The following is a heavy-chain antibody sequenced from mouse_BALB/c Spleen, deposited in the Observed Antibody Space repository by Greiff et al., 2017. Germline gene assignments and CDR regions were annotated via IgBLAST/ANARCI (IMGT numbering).Heavy chain of an antibody. J-gene: IGHJ3*01. CDR1: GYTFTSYW. D-gene: IGHD2-4*01. CDR3: ARLGDYDGTFAY. Sequence: QVQLKQSGAELAKPGASVKMSCKASGYTFTSYWMHWVKQRPGQGLEWIGYINPSTGYTEYNQKFKDKATLTADKSSSTAYMQLSSLTSEDSAVYYCARLGDYDGTFAYWGQGTLVTVSA. CDR2: INPSTGYT. V-gene: IGHV1-7*01.